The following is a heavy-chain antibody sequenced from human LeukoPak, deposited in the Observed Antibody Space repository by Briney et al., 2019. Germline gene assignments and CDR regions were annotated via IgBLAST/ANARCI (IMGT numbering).Heavy chain of an antibody. CDR3: AKDTSIGRYCTNGVCSPFDY. Sequence: GGSLRLSCAASGFTFSRYAMSWVRQAPGKGLEWVSAISDSGGSTYDADSVKGRFTISRDNAKNTLYLQMNSLRAEDTAVYYCAKDTSIGRYCTNGVCSPFDYWGQGTLVTVSS. CDR1: GFTFSRYA. J-gene: IGHJ4*02. D-gene: IGHD2-8*01. CDR2: ISDSGGST. V-gene: IGHV3-23*01.